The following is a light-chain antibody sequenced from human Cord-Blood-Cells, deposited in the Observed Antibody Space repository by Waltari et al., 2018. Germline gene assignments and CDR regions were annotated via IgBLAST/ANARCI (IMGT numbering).Light chain of an antibody. V-gene: IGKV1-5*03. Sequence: DIQMTQSPSTLSASVGDRVTITCRASQRISSWLAWYQQKPGKALQLLIYKASSLESGVTSRFRGRGSGTEFPLPISSLQRDDFGTYYCQQYNSYSRKCGQGNKVEIK. J-gene: IGKJ1*01. CDR2: KAS. CDR3: QQYNSYSRK. CDR1: QRISSW.